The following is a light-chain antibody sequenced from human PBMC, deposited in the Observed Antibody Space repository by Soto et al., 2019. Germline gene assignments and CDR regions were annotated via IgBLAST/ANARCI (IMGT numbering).Light chain of an antibody. Sequence: SYELTQPPSVSVAPGQTARITCGGNNIGSESVHWYQQKPGQAPVLVVYDDSDWPSGIPERFSGSKSGNRATLTISRVEAGDEADYYCQLWDSRGDRYVFVTGTKVTVL. J-gene: IGLJ1*01. CDR1: NIGSES. CDR3: QLWDSRGDRYV. V-gene: IGLV3-21*02. CDR2: DDS.